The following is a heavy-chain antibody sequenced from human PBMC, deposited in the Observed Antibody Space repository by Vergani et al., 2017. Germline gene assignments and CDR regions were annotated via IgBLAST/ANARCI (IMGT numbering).Heavy chain of an antibody. Sequence: QVQLVQSGDEVKKPGSSVKVSCKASGGTFSSYAISWVRQAPGQGLEWMGGIIPIFGTANYAQKFQGSVTITADESTSTAYMELSSLRSEDTAVYYCARTLRVPVPRKNYYFDYWGQGTLVTVSS. CDR2: IIPIFGTA. CDR3: ARTLRVPVPRKNYYFDY. CDR1: GGTFSSYA. J-gene: IGHJ4*02. D-gene: IGHD3-10*01. V-gene: IGHV1-69*01.